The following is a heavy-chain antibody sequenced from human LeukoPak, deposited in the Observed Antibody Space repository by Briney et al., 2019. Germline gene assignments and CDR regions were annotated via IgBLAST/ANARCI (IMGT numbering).Heavy chain of an antibody. D-gene: IGHD3-10*01. CDR3: ARVLRYSFEY. Sequence: GGSLRLSCAASGFTFSSYAMHWVRQAPGKGLEWVAVISYDGSNKYYADSVKGRFTISRDNSKNTLYLQMNSLKAEDTAVYYCARVLRYSFEYWGQGTLVTVSS. CDR1: GFTFSSYA. J-gene: IGHJ4*02. CDR2: ISYDGSNK. V-gene: IGHV3-30-3*01.